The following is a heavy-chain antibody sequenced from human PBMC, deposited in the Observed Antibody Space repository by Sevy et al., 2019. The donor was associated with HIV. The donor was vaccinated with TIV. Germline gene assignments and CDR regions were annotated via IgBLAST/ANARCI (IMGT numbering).Heavy chain of an antibody. CDR3: AKDVVGGYYDSSGYSDH. V-gene: IGHV3-23*01. D-gene: IGHD3-22*01. Sequence: GGSLRLSCAASGFTFTEFVMSWVRQAPGKGLEWVSTINSGGGSTYYADSVKGRFTISRDNSQNTLDLQMNSLRAEDTAVYYCAKDVVGGYYDSSGYSDHWGQGTLVAVSS. CDR2: INSGGGST. J-gene: IGHJ4*02. CDR1: GFTFTEFV.